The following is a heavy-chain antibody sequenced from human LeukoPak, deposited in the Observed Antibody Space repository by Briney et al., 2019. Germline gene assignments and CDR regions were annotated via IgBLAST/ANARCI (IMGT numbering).Heavy chain of an antibody. CDR3: ARDPGRQYSSIADV. V-gene: IGHV3-23*01. CDR2: ISGSGGST. CDR1: GFTFSSYA. J-gene: IGHJ6*02. D-gene: IGHD6-19*01. Sequence: GGSLRLSCAASGFTFSSYAMSWVRQAPGKGLEWVSAISGSGGSTYYADSVKGRFTISRDNSKNTLYLQMDSLRAEDTAVYYCARDPGRQYSSIADVWGQGTTVTVSS.